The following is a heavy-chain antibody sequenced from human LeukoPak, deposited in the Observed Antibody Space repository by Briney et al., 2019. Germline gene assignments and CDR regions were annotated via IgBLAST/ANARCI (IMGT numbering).Heavy chain of an antibody. V-gene: IGHV4-39*01. CDR3: ARNMPSGDY. CDR2: IYYSGST. D-gene: IGHD2-2*01. J-gene: IGHJ4*02. CDR1: GGSISSSSYY. Sequence: KTSETLSLTCTVSGGSISSSSYYWGWIRQPPGKGLEWIGSIYYSGSTYYNPSLKSRVTISVDTSKNQFSLKLSSVTAADTAVYYCARNMPSGDYWGQETLVTVSS.